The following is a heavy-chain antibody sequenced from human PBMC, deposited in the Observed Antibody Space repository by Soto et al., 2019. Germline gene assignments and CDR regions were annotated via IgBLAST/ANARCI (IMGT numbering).Heavy chain of an antibody. Sequence: EVQLLESGGGLVQPGGSLRLSCAASGFTFSSYAMTWVRQAPGRGLEWVSAISGSTGSTHYADSVKGRSIISRDNSKSTLSLQINSLRAEDTAVYYCARVSLGASTIADYYYYGMDVWGQGTTGTVSS. J-gene: IGHJ6*02. CDR2: ISGSTGST. CDR3: ARVSLGASTIADYYYYGMDV. CDR1: GFTFSSYA. D-gene: IGHD1-26*01. V-gene: IGHV3-23*01.